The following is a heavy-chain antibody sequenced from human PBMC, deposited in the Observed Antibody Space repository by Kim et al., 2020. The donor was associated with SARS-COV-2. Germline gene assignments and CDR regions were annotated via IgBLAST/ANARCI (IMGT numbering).Heavy chain of an antibody. D-gene: IGHD2-15*01. J-gene: IGHJ4*02. CDR1: GFTFSRFA. CDR2: VTGSGGTT. V-gene: IGHV3-23*01. Sequence: GGSLRLSCAASGFTFSRFAMSWVRQAPGKGLEWVSIVTGSGGTTYYADSVKGRFTISRDNSKNTLYLQINSLRAEDTAVYYCAKVGKDIPVVVAATLECWGQGTLVTVSS. CDR3: AKVGKDIPVVVAATLEC.